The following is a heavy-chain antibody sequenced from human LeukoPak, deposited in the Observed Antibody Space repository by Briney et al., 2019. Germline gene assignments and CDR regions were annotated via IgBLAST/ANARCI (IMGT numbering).Heavy chain of an antibody. D-gene: IGHD3-3*01. CDR3: ARDLRYYDFWSGYPYGMDV. CDR2: INHSGST. CDR1: GGSFSGYY. V-gene: IGHV4-34*01. J-gene: IGHJ6*02. Sequence: PSETLSLTCAVYGGSFSGYYWSWIRQPPGKGLEWIGEINHSGSTNYNPSLKSRVTISVDTSKNQFSLKLSSVTAADMAVYYCARDLRYYDFWSGYPYGMDVWGQGTTVTVSS.